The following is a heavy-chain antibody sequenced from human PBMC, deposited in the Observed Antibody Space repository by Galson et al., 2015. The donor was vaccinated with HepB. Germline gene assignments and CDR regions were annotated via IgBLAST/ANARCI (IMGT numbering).Heavy chain of an antibody. CDR2: IYHSGSA. V-gene: IGHV4-4*02. Sequence: LSLTCVVSGGFITSNHWWSWVRQPPGKKLEWIGEIYHSGSASYNPSLKSRVTISVDKFRNQFSLNLNSVTAADTAMYYCARAINMPGGAIRGDAFDVWGQGTMFIVSS. J-gene: IGHJ3*01. CDR3: ARAINMPGGAIRGDAFDV. CDR1: GGFITSNHW. D-gene: IGHD3-10*02.